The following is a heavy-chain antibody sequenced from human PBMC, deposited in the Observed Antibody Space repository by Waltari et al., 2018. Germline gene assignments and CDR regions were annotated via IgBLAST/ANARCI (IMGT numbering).Heavy chain of an antibody. V-gene: IGHV3-48*01. CDR2: ISSSSSTI. CDR1: GFTFSSYS. CDR3: ARDPSIGLDY. Sequence: EVQLVESGGGLVQPGGSLRLSCAASGFTFSSYSMHWVRQAPGKGLEWVSYISSSSSTIYYADSVKGRFTISRDNAKNSLYLQMNSLRAEDTAVYYCARDPSIGLDYWGQGTLVTVSS. J-gene: IGHJ4*02.